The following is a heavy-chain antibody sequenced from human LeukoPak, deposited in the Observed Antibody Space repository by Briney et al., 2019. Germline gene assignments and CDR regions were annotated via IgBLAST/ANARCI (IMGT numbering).Heavy chain of an antibody. CDR1: AGSISSYY. CDR3: ARHQRGNSDAFDI. J-gene: IGHJ3*02. CDR2: IYYSGSA. Sequence: SETLSLTCTVSAGSISSYYWSWVRQPPGKGLEWIGYIYYSGSANYNPSLKSRVTMSVDTSKNQFSLKLSSVTAADTAMYYCARHQRGNSDAFDIWGQGTVVIVSS. D-gene: IGHD4-23*01. V-gene: IGHV4-59*01.